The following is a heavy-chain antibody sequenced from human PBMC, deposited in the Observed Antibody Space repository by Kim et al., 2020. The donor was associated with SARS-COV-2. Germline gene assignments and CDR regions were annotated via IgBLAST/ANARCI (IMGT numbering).Heavy chain of an antibody. Sequence: SETLSLTCTVSGGSVSSNYYYWGWIRQSPGKGLEWIGIISYTGKTYYNPSLSSRVTISIDTSKNQFSLKLTSVTAAETAIYYCSRGEHRVQRXXSGXFSRGRKXXXYWGQGXXVXVSS. CDR3: SRGEHRVQRXXSGXFSRGRKXXXY. J-gene: IGHJ4*02. CDR2: ISYTGKT. D-gene: IGHD3-10*01. CDR1: GGSVSSNYYY. V-gene: IGHV4-39*02.